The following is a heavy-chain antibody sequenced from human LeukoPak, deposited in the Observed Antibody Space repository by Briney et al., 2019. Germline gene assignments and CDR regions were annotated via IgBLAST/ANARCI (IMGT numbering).Heavy chain of an antibody. CDR1: GFTFSSYG. CDR2: ISSSSSYI. D-gene: IGHD3-10*01. V-gene: IGHV3-21*01. J-gene: IGHJ4*02. Sequence: GGSLRLSCAASGFTFSSYGMHWVRQAPGKGLEWVSSISSSSSYIHYADSVKGRFTISRDNAKNSLYLQMNSLRAEDTAVYYCAKDLHYGSADYWGQGTLVTVSS. CDR3: AKDLHYGSADY.